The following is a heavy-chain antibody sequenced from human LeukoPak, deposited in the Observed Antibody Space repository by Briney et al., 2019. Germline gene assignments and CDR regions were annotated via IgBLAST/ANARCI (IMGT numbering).Heavy chain of an antibody. CDR2: IYYSGST. D-gene: IGHD4-11*01. J-gene: IGHJ4*02. CDR1: GGSISSYY. CDR3: ARAPPTVTNYFDY. V-gene: IGHV4-59*08. Sequence: SETLSLTCTVSGGSISSYYWSWLRQPPGKGLEWIGYIYYSGSTYYNLSLKSRVTISVDTSKNQFSLKLSSVAAADTAVYYCARAPPTVTNYFDYWGQGTLVTVSS.